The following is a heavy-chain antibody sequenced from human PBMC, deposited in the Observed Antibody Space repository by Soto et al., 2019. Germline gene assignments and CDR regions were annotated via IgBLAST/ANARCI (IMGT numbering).Heavy chain of an antibody. J-gene: IGHJ3*02. V-gene: IGHV3-23*01. CDR3: AKATATGGGAFHI. CDR2: ILVAGST. Sequence: GSLRLSCAACGYTCSSYDMSWVRQAPGKGLEWVSTILVAGSTHYPDSVKGRFTISRDISKNTVFLQMNSLTAGDTAVYYCAKATATGGGAFHICGQGTVVTV. D-gene: IGHD2-8*02. CDR1: GYTCSSYD.